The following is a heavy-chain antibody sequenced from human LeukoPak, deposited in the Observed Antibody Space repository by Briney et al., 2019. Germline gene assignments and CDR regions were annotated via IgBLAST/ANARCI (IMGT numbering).Heavy chain of an antibody. CDR3: ARDRGYCSGGSCSSTFDY. Sequence: MPSETLSLTCTVSGGSISSGGYSWSWIRQPPGKGLEWIGYIYHSGSTYYNPSLKSRVTISVDRSKNQFSLKLSSVTAADTAVYYCARDRGYCSGGSCSSTFDYWGQGTLVTVSS. J-gene: IGHJ4*02. CDR1: GGSISSGGYS. D-gene: IGHD2-15*01. V-gene: IGHV4-30-2*01. CDR2: IYHSGST.